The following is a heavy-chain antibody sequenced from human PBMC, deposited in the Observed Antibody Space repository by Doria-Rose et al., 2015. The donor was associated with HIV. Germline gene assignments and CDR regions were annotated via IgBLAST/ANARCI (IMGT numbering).Heavy chain of an antibody. CDR1: GFSFESYA. CDR2: ISWDSGAK. Sequence: EVQLVETGGGLVQPGRSLRLSCVGSGFSFESYAMHWVRLAPGQGLEWVAGISWDSGAKGNADSVEGRFTISRDNAKKSVYLEMRSLRPEDTAFYYCAKAPIIGPKYYFYMDVWGKGTSVTVSS. J-gene: IGHJ6*03. V-gene: IGHV3-9*01. D-gene: IGHD3-3*01. CDR3: AKAPIIGPKYYFYMDV.